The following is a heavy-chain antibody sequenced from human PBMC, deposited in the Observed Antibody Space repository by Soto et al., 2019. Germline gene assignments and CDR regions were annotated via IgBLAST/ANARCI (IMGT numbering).Heavy chain of an antibody. CDR3: AKDRGYYDSSGYYPAHYFDY. Sequence: EVQLLESGGGLVQPGGSLRLSCAASGFTFSSYAMSWVRQAPGKGLEWVSAISGSGGSTYYADSVKGRFTSSRDNSKNTLYLQMNSLRAEDTAVYYCAKDRGYYDSSGYYPAHYFDYWGQGTLVTVSS. V-gene: IGHV3-23*01. J-gene: IGHJ4*02. CDR1: GFTFSSYA. D-gene: IGHD3-22*01. CDR2: ISGSGGST.